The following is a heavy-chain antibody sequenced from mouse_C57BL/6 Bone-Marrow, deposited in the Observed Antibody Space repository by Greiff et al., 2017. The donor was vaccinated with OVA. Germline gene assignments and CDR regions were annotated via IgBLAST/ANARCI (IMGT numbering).Heavy chain of an antibody. CDR1: GFTFSDFY. V-gene: IGHV5-12*01. Sequence: EVKLQESGGGLVQPGGSLKLSCAASGFTFSDFYMYWIRPTPEKRLEWVAYISNGGGSTYYPDTVKGRFTISRDNAKNTLYLQMSRLKSEDTAMYYCARLDAMDYWGQGTSVTVSS. CDR2: ISNGGGST. CDR3: ARLDAMDY. J-gene: IGHJ4*01.